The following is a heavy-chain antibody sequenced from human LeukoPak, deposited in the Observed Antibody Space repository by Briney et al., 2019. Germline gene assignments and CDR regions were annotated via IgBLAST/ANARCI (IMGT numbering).Heavy chain of an antibody. Sequence: GGSLRLSCAASGFTFSGFSMSWVRQSTTKGLEWVANIKQDGSERYYVDSVKGRFTISRDNAKNSLSLQMNNLRVEDTAVYYCARAGSHWHYVYWGQGTVVTVSS. J-gene: IGHJ4*02. CDR1: GFTFSGFS. CDR3: ARAGSHWHYVY. CDR2: IKQDGSER. D-gene: IGHD3-10*01. V-gene: IGHV3-7*01.